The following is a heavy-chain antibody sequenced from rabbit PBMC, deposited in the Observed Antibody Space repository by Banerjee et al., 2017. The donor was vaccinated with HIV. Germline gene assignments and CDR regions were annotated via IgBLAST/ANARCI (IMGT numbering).Heavy chain of an antibody. V-gene: IGHV1S43*01. J-gene: IGHJ4*01. CDR1: GFSFSSNYY. CDR3: ARDLAGVIGWNFGL. Sequence: QEQLEESGGDLVKPEGSLTLTCTASGFSFSSNYYMFWVRQAPGKGLELVACISTSSGSTWYAPWAKGRFTISKSTSLNPVDLKMTSLTAADTATYLCARDLAGVIGWNFGLWGPGTLVTVS. D-gene: IGHD4-1*01. CDR2: ISTSSGST.